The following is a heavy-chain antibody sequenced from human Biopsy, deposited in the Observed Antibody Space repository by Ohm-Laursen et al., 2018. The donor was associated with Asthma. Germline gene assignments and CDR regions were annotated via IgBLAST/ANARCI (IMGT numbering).Heavy chain of an antibody. Sequence: SVKVSCKSLGGTFNTYVIGWVRQAPGQGLEWTGGINSVFGTTTYPQKFQDRVTITADDSTGTVYMELSSLRSEDTAVYYCARKAGSCISRTCYSLDFWGQGTLVTVSS. V-gene: IGHV1-69*13. J-gene: IGHJ4*02. CDR3: ARKAGSCISRTCYSLDF. CDR2: INSVFGTT. D-gene: IGHD2-2*01. CDR1: GGTFNTYV.